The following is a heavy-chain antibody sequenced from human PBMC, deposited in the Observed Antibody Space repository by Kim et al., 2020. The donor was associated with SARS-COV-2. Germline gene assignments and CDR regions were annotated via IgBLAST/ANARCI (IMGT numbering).Heavy chain of an antibody. V-gene: IGHV3-30*02. Sequence: KGRFTISRDNSKNTLYLQMNSLRAEDTAVYYCAKGMGYYYGSGSYYGMDVWGQGTTVTVSS. D-gene: IGHD3-10*01. J-gene: IGHJ6*02. CDR3: AKGMGYYYGSGSYYGMDV.